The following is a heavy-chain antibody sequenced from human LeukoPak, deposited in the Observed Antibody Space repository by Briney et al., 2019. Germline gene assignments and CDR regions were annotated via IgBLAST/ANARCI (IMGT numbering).Heavy chain of an antibody. V-gene: IGHV3-21*01. CDR1: GSTFSSYS. CDR2: ISSSSSYI. Sequence: GGSLRLSCAASGSTFSSYSMNWVRQAPGKGLEWVSSISSSSSYIYYADSVKGRFTISRDNAKNSLYLQMNSLRAEDTAVYYCARDFIPVSTRITMVRGVMEDYWGQGTLVTVSS. D-gene: IGHD3-10*01. J-gene: IGHJ4*02. CDR3: ARDFIPVSTRITMVRGVMEDY.